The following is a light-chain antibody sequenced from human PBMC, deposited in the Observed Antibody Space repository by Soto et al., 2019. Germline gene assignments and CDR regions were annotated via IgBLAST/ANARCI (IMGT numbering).Light chain of an antibody. Sequence: EIVLTQSPATLSLSPGERATLSCRASQSVSSYLAWYQQKPGQAPRLLIYDASNRATGIPARFSGSGSGTDFTLTISSLQPEDFATYYCQQSYSTGVFGPGTKVDIK. J-gene: IGKJ3*01. CDR1: QSVSSY. V-gene: IGKV3-11*01. CDR3: QQSYSTGV. CDR2: DAS.